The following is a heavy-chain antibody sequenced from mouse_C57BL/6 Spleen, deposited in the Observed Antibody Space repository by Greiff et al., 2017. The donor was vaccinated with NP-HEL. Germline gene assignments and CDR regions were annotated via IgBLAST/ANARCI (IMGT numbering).Heavy chain of an antibody. CDR1: GFTFSNYW. J-gene: IGHJ3*01. Sequence: DVKLQESGGGLVQPGGSMKLSCVASGFTFSNYWMNWVRQSPEKGLEWVAQIRLKSDNYATHYAESVKGRFTISRDDSKSSVYLQMNNLRAEDTGIYYCTGGGSAYWGQGTLVTVSA. CDR2: IRLKSDNYAT. CDR3: TGGGSAY. V-gene: IGHV6-3*01.